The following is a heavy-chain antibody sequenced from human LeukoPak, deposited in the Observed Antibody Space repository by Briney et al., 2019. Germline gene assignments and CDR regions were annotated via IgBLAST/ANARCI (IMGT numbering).Heavy chain of an antibody. CDR3: ARDLLWAVSVPTGMDA. D-gene: IGHD2/OR15-2a*01. CDR1: GFTFSSYS. J-gene: IGHJ6*02. CDR2: ISSSSSYI. V-gene: IGHV3-21*01. Sequence: GGSLRLSCAASGFTFSSYSMNWVRQAPGKGLEWVSSISSSSSYIYYADSVKGRFTISRDNAKNSLYLQMNSLRAEDTAVYYCARDLLWAVSVPTGMDAWGQGTTVTVSS.